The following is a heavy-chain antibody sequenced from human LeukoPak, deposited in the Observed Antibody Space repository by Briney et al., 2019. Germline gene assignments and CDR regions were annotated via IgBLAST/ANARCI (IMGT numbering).Heavy chain of an antibody. D-gene: IGHD3-3*01. CDR3: ARRFLGDFDY. CDR2: ISYDGSNK. J-gene: IGHJ4*02. V-gene: IGHV3-30*03. CDR1: GYTFSSYG. Sequence: GGSLRLSCAASGYTFSSYGMHWVRQAPGKGLEWVAVISYDGSNKYYADSVKGRFTISRDNSKNTLYLQMNSLRAEDTAVYYCARRFLGDFDYWGQGTLVTVSS.